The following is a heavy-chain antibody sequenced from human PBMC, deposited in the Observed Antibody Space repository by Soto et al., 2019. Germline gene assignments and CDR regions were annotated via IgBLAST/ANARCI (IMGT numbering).Heavy chain of an antibody. CDR3: ARAGIAARYGNWFDP. J-gene: IGHJ5*02. CDR1: GGSISSGGYY. Sequence: SETLSLTCTVSGGSISSGGYYWSWIRQHPGKGLEWIGYIYYSGSTYYSPSLKSRVTISVDTSKNQFSLKLSSVTAADTAVYYCARAGIAARYGNWFDPWGQGTLVTVSS. CDR2: IYYSGST. D-gene: IGHD6-6*01. V-gene: IGHV4-31*02.